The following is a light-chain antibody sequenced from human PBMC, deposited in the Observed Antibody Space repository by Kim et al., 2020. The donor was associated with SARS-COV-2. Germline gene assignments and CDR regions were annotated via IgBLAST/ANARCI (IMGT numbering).Light chain of an antibody. V-gene: IGLV3-21*04. Sequence: PGKTARITCGGNNVGSNSVHWYQQKPGQAPVLVIYYDSDRPSGIPERFSGSNSGNTATLTISRVEAGDEADYYCQVWDSSSDHPVFGTGTKVTVL. CDR2: YDS. CDR3: QVWDSSSDHPV. J-gene: IGLJ1*01. CDR1: NVGSNS.